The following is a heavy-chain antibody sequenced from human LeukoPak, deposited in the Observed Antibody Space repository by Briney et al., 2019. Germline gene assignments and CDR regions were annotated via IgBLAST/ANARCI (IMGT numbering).Heavy chain of an antibody. Sequence: GASVEVSCKASGYTFTSYGISWVRQAPGQGLEWMGWISAYNGNTNYAQKLQGRVTMTTDTSTSTAYMELRSLRSDDTAVYYCARDPYYYEASNWFDPWGQGTLVTVSS. V-gene: IGHV1-18*01. CDR3: ARDPYYYEASNWFDP. J-gene: IGHJ5*02. CDR2: ISAYNGNT. CDR1: GYTFTSYG. D-gene: IGHD3-22*01.